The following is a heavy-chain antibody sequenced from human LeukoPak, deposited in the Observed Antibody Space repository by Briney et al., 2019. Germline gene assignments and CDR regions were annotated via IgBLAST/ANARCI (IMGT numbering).Heavy chain of an antibody. V-gene: IGHV3-74*01. Sequence: PGRSLRLSCAASGFTFSSYWMNWVRQAPGKGLVWVSRIASDGSSTTYADSVKGRFSISRDNAKNTLYLQMNSLRAEDTALYYCAKDKANYYDSSGYYSDFDYWGQGTLVTVSS. CDR3: AKDKANYYDSSGYYSDFDY. J-gene: IGHJ4*02. CDR2: IASDGSST. CDR1: GFTFSSYW. D-gene: IGHD3-22*01.